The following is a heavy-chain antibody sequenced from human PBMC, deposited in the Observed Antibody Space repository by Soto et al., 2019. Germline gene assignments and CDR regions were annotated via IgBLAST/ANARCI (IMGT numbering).Heavy chain of an antibody. V-gene: IGHV4-34*01. D-gene: IGHD3-10*01. J-gene: IGHJ4*02. Sequence: SETLSLTCAVYGGSFSGYYWSWIRQPPGKGLEWIGEINHSGSTNYNPSLKSRVTISVDTSKNQFSLKLSSVTAADTAVYYCASADMVRGVMGEQYYFDYWGQGTLVTVSS. CDR2: INHSGST. CDR3: ASADMVRGVMGEQYYFDY. CDR1: GGSFSGYY.